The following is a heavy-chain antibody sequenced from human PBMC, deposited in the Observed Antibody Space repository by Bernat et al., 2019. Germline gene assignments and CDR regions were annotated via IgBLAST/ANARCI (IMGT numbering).Heavy chain of an antibody. V-gene: IGHV3-9*01. J-gene: IGHJ4*02. Sequence: EVQLVESGGGLVQPGRSLRLSCAASGFTFDDYAMHWVRQAPGKGLEWVSSISWNSGSLVYADSVKGRFTISRDNAKNSLYLQMNSLRTEDTAVYYCARRSGTIDYWGQGTLVTVSS. CDR3: ARRSGTIDY. CDR2: ISWNSGSL. D-gene: IGHD1-1*01. CDR1: GFTFDDYA.